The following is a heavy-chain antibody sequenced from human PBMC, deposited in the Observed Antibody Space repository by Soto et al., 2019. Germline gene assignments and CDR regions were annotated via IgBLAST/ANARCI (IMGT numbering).Heavy chain of an antibody. V-gene: IGHV4-31*03. Sequence: PSETLSLTCTVSGGSISSSSYYWNWIRQHPGKGLEWIGYIYYSGSTYYNPSLKSRVTISVDTSKNQFSLKLSSVTAADTAVYYCARLGHVYYYDSSGYREYFQHWGQGTLVTVSS. J-gene: IGHJ1*01. CDR2: IYYSGST. D-gene: IGHD3-22*01. CDR3: ARLGHVYYYDSSGYREYFQH. CDR1: GGSISSSSYY.